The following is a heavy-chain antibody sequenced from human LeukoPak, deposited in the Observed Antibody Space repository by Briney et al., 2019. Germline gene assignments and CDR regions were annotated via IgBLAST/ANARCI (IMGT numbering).Heavy chain of an antibody. CDR1: GYTFTSYA. J-gene: IGHJ6*02. CDR2: INTNTGNP. D-gene: IGHD2-2*01. CDR3: ARVFRCSSTSCYGHYYYGMDV. Sequence: GASVKVSCKASGYTFTSYAMNWVRQAPGQGLEWMGWINTNTGNPTYAQGFTGRFVFSLDTSVSTAYLQISSLKAEDTAVYYCARVFRCSSTSCYGHYYYGMDVWGQGTTVTVSS. V-gene: IGHV7-4-1*02.